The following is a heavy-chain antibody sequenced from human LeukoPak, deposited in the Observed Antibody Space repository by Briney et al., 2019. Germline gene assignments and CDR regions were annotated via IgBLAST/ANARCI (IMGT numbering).Heavy chain of an antibody. CDR1: GFMFSNFA. CDR3: AKDQGQAVVPRRFDN. J-gene: IGHJ4*02. CDR2: IYYSGGNT. V-gene: IGHV3-23*01. D-gene: IGHD2-2*01. Sequence: PGGSLRLSCAASGFMFSNFAMSWVRQAPGKGLEWVSTIYYSGGNTYSADSVKGRFTISRDNAKNTLYLQMNSLGAEDTAVYYCAKDQGQAVVPRRFDNWGQGTLVTVSS.